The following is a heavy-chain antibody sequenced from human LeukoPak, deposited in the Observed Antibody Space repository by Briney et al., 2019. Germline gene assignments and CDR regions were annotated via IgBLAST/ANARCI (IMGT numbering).Heavy chain of an antibody. CDR1: GFTVSSNY. CDR2: IYSGGST. J-gene: IGHJ6*02. CDR3: AREMANYYGMDV. V-gene: IGHV3-53*01. D-gene: IGHD5-24*01. Sequence: QSGGSLRLSCAASGFTVSSNYMSWVRQAPGKGLEWVSVIYSGGSTYYADSVKGRFTISRDNSKNTLYLQMNSLRAEDTAVYYCAREMANYYGMDVWGQGTTVTVSS.